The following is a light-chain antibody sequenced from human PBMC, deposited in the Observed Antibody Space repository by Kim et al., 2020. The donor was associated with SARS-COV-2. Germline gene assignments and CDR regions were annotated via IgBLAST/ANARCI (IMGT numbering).Light chain of an antibody. CDR3: GTWDSSLSAWV. CDR2: DNN. J-gene: IGLJ3*02. Sequence: RVTISCTGSSSNIGAGYDVHWYQQLPGTAPKLIIYDNNKRPSGIPDRFSGSKSGTSATLGITGLQTGDEADYYGGTWDSSLSAWVFGGGTQLTVL. V-gene: IGLV1-51*01. CDR1: SSNIGAGYD.